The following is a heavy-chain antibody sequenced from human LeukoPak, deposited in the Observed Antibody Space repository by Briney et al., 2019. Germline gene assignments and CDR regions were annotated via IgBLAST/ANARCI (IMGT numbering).Heavy chain of an antibody. Sequence: SETLSLTCTVSSGSISSGSYYWSWIRQPAGKGLEWIGRIYTSGSTNYNPSLKSRVTISVDTSKNQFSLKLSSVTAADTAVYYCARMGIPNRPFDYWGQGTLVTVSS. D-gene: IGHD7-27*01. CDR2: IYTSGST. CDR1: SGSISSGSYY. V-gene: IGHV4-61*02. CDR3: ARMGIPNRPFDY. J-gene: IGHJ4*02.